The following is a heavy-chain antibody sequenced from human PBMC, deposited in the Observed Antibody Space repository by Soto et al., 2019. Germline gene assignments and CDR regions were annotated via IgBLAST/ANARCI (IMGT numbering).Heavy chain of an antibody. D-gene: IGHD3-3*01. V-gene: IGHV3-48*02. CDR3: ARLYYDYV. Sequence: PGGSLRLSCRASGFDFSTYSRNWVRQAPGKGLEWIAYVSMDSDSIQYADSVKGRFTISRDDAENSLYLQMHSLRDDDTATYFCARLYYDYVWGQGTTVTVYS. CDR2: VSMDSDSI. J-gene: IGHJ6*02. CDR1: GFDFSTYS.